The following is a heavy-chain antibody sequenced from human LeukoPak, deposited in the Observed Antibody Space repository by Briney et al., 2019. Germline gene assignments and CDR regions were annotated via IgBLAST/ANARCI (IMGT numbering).Heavy chain of an antibody. CDR1: GFTFDDYA. Sequence: PGRSLRLSCAASGFTFDDYAMHWVRQAPGKGLEWVSGISWNSGSIGYADSVKGRFTISRDNAKNSLYLQMNSLRAEDTALYYCAKGGSMIVPDGYFDYWGQGTLVTVSS. CDR3: AKGGSMIVPDGYFDY. CDR2: ISWNSGSI. J-gene: IGHJ4*02. D-gene: IGHD3-22*01. V-gene: IGHV3-9*01.